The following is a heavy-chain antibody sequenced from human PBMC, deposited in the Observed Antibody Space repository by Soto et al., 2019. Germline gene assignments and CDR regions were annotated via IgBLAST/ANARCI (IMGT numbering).Heavy chain of an antibody. V-gene: IGHV1-69*01. CDR1: GGTFSNDA. CDR3: XTGLRTGNYGMDV. J-gene: IGHJ6*04. Sequence: QAQLVQAGAEVKKPGSSVRISCRASGGTFSNDAVSWVRQAPGQGLQWMGGIIPIFGTTHYAQKFQGRVTITADESTATAYMEMXXVTXXXXXXYXXXTGLRTGNYGMDVWGXGTXXTVSS. D-gene: IGHD3-10*01. CDR2: IIPIFGTT.